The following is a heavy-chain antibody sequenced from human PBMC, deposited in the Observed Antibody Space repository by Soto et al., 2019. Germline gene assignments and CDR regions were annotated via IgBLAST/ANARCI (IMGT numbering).Heavy chain of an antibody. CDR1: GFNFNNYG. CDR2: ISYDGNKE. V-gene: IGHV3-30*03. Sequence: QVQLVESGGGVVQPGRSLRLSCTTSGFNFNNYGMHWVRQAPGKGLEWVAVISYDGNKEYYADSVKGRFTISRDSFKNILELQMNSLRVEDTAVYFCARDSDARMIREIITDDFDFWGQGILVTVSS. CDR3: ARDSDARMIREIITDDFDF. J-gene: IGHJ4*02. D-gene: IGHD3-10*01.